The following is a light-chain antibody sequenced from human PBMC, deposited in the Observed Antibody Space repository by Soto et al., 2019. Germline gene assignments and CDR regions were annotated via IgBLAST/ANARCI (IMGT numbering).Light chain of an antibody. V-gene: IGKV3-20*01. CDR3: EQFGSSLIT. CDR2: GAS. CDR1: QSVSSSY. Sequence: EIVLTQCPGTLSLSPGERATLSCRASQSVSSSYLSWYNEQPGQAPRLLIFGASNRATGIPDRFSGSGSGTDFTLTFIRLEPEDVAVYDGEQFGSSLITFGQATRLEI. J-gene: IGKJ5*01.